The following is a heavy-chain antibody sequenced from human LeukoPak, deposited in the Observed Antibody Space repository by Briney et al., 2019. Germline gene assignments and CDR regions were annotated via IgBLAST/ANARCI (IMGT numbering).Heavy chain of an antibody. J-gene: IGHJ5*02. CDR1: GFTFSNAW. CDR3: ARQYYDILTGYSPFDP. Sequence: GSLRLSCAASGFTFSNAWMSWVRQAPGKGLEWIGYIYYSGSTNYNPSLKSRVTISVDTSKNQFSLKLSSVTAADTAVYYCARQYYDILTGYSPFDPWGQGTLVTVSS. CDR2: IYYSGST. D-gene: IGHD3-9*01. V-gene: IGHV4-59*01.